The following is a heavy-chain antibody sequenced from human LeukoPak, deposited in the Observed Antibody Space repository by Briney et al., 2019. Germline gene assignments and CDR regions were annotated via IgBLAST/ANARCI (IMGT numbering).Heavy chain of an antibody. CDR3: ARGPRSGYLSGLLDAFDI. Sequence: PGGSLRLSCAASGFTFSSYWMSWVRQAPGKGLEWVANIKQDGSEKYYVDSVKGRFTISRDNAKNSLYLQMNSLRAEDTAVYYCARGPRSGYLSGLLDAFDIWGQGTMVTVSS. CDR1: GFTFSSYW. CDR2: IKQDGSEK. D-gene: IGHD3-3*01. V-gene: IGHV3-7*04. J-gene: IGHJ3*02.